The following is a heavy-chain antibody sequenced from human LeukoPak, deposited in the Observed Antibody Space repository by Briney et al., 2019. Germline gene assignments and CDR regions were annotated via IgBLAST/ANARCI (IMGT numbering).Heavy chain of an antibody. J-gene: IGHJ4*02. CDR3: AKGSSSTSCFDS. Sequence: PGGSLRLSCAASGFIFSSYAMSWVRQAPGKGLEWVSAISGSDGNTYYADSVKGRFTISRDGSKNTLFLHMNSLRAEDTAVYYCAKGSSSTSCFDSWGQGTLVTVSS. D-gene: IGHD2-2*01. V-gene: IGHV3-23*01. CDR2: ISGSDGNT. CDR1: GFIFSSYA.